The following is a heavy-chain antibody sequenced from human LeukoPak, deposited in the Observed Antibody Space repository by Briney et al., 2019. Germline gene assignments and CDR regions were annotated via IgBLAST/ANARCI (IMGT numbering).Heavy chain of an antibody. Sequence: GASVKVSCKVSGYTLTELSMHWVRQAPGKGLEWMGGFDPEDGETIYAQKFQGRVTMTRDTSTSTVYMELSSLRSEDTAVYYCASLQLYPRWGQGTLVTVSS. CDR1: GYTLTELS. CDR3: ASLQLYPR. V-gene: IGHV1-24*01. CDR2: FDPEDGET. D-gene: IGHD3-3*01. J-gene: IGHJ4*02.